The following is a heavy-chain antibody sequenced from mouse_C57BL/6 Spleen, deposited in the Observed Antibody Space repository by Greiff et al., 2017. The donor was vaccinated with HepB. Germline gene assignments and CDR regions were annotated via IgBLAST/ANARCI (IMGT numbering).Heavy chain of an antibody. J-gene: IGHJ1*03. D-gene: IGHD1-1*01. V-gene: IGHV1-82*01. CDR1: GYAFSSSW. CDR2: IYPGDGDT. Sequence: VQLQQSGPELVKPGASVKISCKASGYAFSSSWMNWVKQRPGKGLEWIGRIYPGDGDTNYNGKFKGKATLTADKSSSTAYMQLSSLTSEDSAVYFCARLRYYYGSSYRYFDVWGTGTTVTVSS. CDR3: ARLRYYYGSSYRYFDV.